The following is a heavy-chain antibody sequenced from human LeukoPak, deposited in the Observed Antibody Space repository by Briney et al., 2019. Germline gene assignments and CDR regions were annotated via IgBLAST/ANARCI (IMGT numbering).Heavy chain of an antibody. CDR1: GYTFTSYH. CDR3: AREPPRACYFDF. CDR2: IYSGNGGT. D-gene: IGHD1-14*01. J-gene: IGHJ4*02. Sequence: ASVKVSCKTSGYTFTSYHIHWVRQASGQGPEWMGTIYSGNGGTKSAQMFRGRITMTGDTSTSTVYMELSSLNSADTAVYFCAREPPRACYFDFWGQGTPVTVSS. V-gene: IGHV1-46*01.